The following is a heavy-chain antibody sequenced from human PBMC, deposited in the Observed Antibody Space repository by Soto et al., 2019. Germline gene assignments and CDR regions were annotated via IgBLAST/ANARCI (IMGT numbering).Heavy chain of an antibody. J-gene: IGHJ1*01. CDR1: GFTFSDYW. Sequence: EVQLVESGGGLVQPGGSLRLSCVASGFTFSDYWMTWVRQAPGKGLEWVANIKEDGSQKYYVDSVKGRFTISRDNGANSLDLQLKYPGAGEQAVYYCATYCSSPSCRSYWGQGTLVTVSS. D-gene: IGHD2-2*01. CDR2: IKEDGSQK. CDR3: ATYCSSPSCRSY. V-gene: IGHV3-7*05.